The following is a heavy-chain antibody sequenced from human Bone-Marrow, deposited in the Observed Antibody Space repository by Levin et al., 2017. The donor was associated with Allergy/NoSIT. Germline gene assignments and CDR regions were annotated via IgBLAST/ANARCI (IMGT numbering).Heavy chain of an antibody. V-gene: IGHV3-7*01. Sequence: GGSLRLSCDASGFSFSHFWMSWVRQAPGKGLEWVANIQHDGHRQFYADSVKGRFTISRDNSKNSLYLQMNSLTAEDTAVYYFARDEPYCGGGSCYCDYWGHGTRVNVSS. CDR3: ARDEPYCGGGSCYCDY. J-gene: IGHJ4*01. D-gene: IGHD2-21*01. CDR1: GFSFSHFW. CDR2: IQHDGHRQ.